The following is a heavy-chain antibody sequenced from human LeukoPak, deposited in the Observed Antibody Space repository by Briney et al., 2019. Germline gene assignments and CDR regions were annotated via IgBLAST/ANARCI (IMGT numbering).Heavy chain of an antibody. V-gene: IGHV3-30*18. Sequence: SGGSLRLSCAASGFTFSTYGMHWVRQAPGKGLEWVAVISYDGRNKYYADSVKGRFTISRDNSKNTLYLQMNSLRAEDTAEYYCAKSGAGILWFGELDYWGQGTLVTVSS. D-gene: IGHD3-10*01. J-gene: IGHJ4*02. CDR2: ISYDGRNK. CDR1: GFTFSTYG. CDR3: AKSGAGILWFGELDY.